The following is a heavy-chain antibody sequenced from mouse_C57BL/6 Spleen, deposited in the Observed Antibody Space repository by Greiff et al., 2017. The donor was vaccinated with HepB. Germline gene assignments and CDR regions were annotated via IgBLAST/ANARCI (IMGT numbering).Heavy chain of an antibody. D-gene: IGHD1-1*01. CDR1: GYTFTSYW. CDR2: IDPSDSYT. J-gene: IGHJ2*01. V-gene: IGHV1-59*01. Sequence: VQLQQPGAELVRPGTSVKLSCKASGYTFTSYWMHWVKQRPGQGLEWIGVIDPSDSYTNYNQKFKGKATLTVDTSSSTAYMQLSSLTSEDSAVCDCARAGTAVGATDYWGQGTTLTVSS. CDR3: ARAGTAVGATDY.